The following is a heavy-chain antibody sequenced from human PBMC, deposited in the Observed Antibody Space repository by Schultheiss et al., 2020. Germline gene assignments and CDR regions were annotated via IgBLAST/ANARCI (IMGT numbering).Heavy chain of an antibody. J-gene: IGHJ4*02. V-gene: IGHV3-11*01. D-gene: IGHD6-19*01. CDR3: ASSPGIAVAVTKVRKDFDY. CDR2: ISSSGSTI. Sequence: CGSLRLSCAASGFTFSDYYMSWIRQAPGKGLEWVSYISSSGSTIYYADSVKGRFTISRDNAKNSLYLQMNSLRAEDTAVYYCASSPGIAVAVTKVRKDFDYWGQGTMVTVSS. CDR1: GFTFSDYY.